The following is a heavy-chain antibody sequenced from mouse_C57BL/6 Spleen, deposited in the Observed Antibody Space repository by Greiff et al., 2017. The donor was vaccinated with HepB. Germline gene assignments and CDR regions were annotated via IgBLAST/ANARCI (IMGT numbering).Heavy chain of an antibody. V-gene: IGHV1-50*01. CDR1: GYTFTRYW. J-gene: IGHJ1*03. Sequence: QVQLQQPGAELVKPGASVKLSCKASGYTFTRYWMQWVKQRPGQGLEWIGEIDPSDSYTNYNQKFKGKATLTADTSSSTSYMQLSSLTSEDSAVYYCARSDPYYYGSSSWYFDVWGTGTTVTVSS. D-gene: IGHD1-1*01. CDR2: IDPSDSYT. CDR3: ARSDPYYYGSSSWYFDV.